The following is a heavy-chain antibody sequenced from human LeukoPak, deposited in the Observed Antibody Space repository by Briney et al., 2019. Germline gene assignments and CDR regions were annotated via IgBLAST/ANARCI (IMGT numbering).Heavy chain of an antibody. V-gene: IGHV3-21*04. Sequence: GGSLRLSCAASGFTFSSYSMNWVRQAPGKGLEWVSSISSSSSYIYYADSVKGRFTISRDNAKNSLYLQMNSLRAEDTAVYYCAKDPTSEYFDYWGQGTLVTVSS. CDR3: AKDPTSEYFDY. J-gene: IGHJ4*02. CDR2: ISSSSSYI. CDR1: GFTFSSYS. D-gene: IGHD1-26*01.